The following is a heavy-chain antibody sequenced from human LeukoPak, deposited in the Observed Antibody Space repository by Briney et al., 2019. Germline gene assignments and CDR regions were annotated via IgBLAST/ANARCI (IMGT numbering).Heavy chain of an antibody. CDR2: IYYSGST. J-gene: IGHJ4*02. Sequence: PSETLSLTCTVSGGSISSYYWSWIRQPPGKGLEWIGYIYYSGSTNYNPSLKSRVTISVDTSKNQFSLKLSSVTAADTAVYYCARAGYSSGWTKVDYWGQGTPVTVSS. CDR3: ARAGYSSGWTKVDY. CDR1: GGSISSYY. V-gene: IGHV4-59*01. D-gene: IGHD6-19*01.